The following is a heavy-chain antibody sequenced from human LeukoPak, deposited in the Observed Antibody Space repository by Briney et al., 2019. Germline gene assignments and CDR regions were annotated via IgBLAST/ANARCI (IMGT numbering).Heavy chain of an antibody. Sequence: GSSVKVSCKASGGTFSSYAISWVRQAPGQGLEWIGGIIPIFGTANYAQKFHGRVTITTDESTSTAYMELSSLRSEDTAVYYCARDNTPYYDFWSGYYTYWFDPWGQGTLVTVSS. V-gene: IGHV1-69*05. J-gene: IGHJ5*02. CDR1: GGTFSSYA. CDR2: IIPIFGTA. D-gene: IGHD3-3*01. CDR3: ARDNTPYYDFWSGYYTYWFDP.